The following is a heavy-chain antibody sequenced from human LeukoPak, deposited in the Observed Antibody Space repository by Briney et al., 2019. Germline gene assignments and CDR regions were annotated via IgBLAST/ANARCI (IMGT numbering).Heavy chain of an antibody. CDR3: ARDQGNYYDSRAGLVI. Sequence: GGSLRLSCAASGFTFSSYWMSWVRQAPGKGLEWVANIKQDGSEKYYVDSVKGRFTISRDNAKNSLYLQMNSLRAEDTAVYYCARDQGNYYDSRAGLVIWGQGTMVTVSS. CDR1: GFTFSSYW. D-gene: IGHD3-22*01. J-gene: IGHJ3*02. CDR2: IKQDGSEK. V-gene: IGHV3-7*01.